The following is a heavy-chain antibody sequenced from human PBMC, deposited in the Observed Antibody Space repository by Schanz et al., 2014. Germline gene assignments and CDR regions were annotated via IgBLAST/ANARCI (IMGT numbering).Heavy chain of an antibody. CDR1: GFTFRGYA. Sequence: DVQLLESGGGLVQPGGSLRLSCAASGFTFRGYAMSWVRQAPGRGLEWVSYVSRSTPDIYYADSVKGRFTMSRDNAKNSLFLQMNSLRADDTAMYYCARWFLIRGVILDSWGQGTLVTVSS. CDR2: VSRSTPDI. V-gene: IGHV3-48*01. CDR3: ARWFLIRGVILDS. J-gene: IGHJ4*02. D-gene: IGHD3-10*01.